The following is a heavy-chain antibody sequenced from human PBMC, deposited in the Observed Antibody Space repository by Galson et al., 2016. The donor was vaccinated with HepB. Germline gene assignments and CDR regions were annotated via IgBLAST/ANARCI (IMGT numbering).Heavy chain of an antibody. CDR3: VKDAGRSGRQHFFAS. V-gene: IGHV3-23*01. J-gene: IGHJ4*02. CDR1: GFSIQMYA. Sequence: SLRLSCAASGFSIQMYAINWVRQAPGKGLEWVSSINNGGGTTRYGDFVQGRFTISRDTSKKLVFLDMNRLRAEDTALYFCVKDAGRSGRQHFFASWGQGTVVTV. D-gene: IGHD3-10*01. CDR2: INNGGGTT.